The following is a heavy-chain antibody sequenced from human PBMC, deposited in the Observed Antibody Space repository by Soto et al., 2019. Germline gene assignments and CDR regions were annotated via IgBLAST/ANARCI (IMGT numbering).Heavy chain of an antibody. CDR2: INHSGST. V-gene: IGHV4-34*01. J-gene: IGHJ6*02. CDR3: ASGLRYFVRPYYYYYGMDV. Sequence: QVQLQQWGAGLLKPSETLSLTCAVYGGSFSGYYWSWIRQPPGKGLEWIGEINHSGSTNYNPSLKRRVTISVETSKNQFSLKLSSVTAADTAVYYCASGLRYFVRPYYYYYGMDVWGQGTTVTVSS. CDR1: GGSFSGYY. D-gene: IGHD3-9*01.